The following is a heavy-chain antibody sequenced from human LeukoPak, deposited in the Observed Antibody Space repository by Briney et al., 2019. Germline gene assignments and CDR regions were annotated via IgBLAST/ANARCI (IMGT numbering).Heavy chain of an antibody. CDR1: GFTFSNYY. CDR2: VHDDGSNK. D-gene: IGHD3-22*01. J-gene: IGHJ4*02. CDR3: ATGSGFYYDR. V-gene: IGHV3-30*02. Sequence: PGGSLRLSCAASGFTFSNYYMHWVRQAPGKGLEWVAVVHDDGSNKYYADSVKGRFTISRDNSKNTLYVQMDSLRVEDTAVYYCATGSGFYYDRWGQGTVVTVSS.